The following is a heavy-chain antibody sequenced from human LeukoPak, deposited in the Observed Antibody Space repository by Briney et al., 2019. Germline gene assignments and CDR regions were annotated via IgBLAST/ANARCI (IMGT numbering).Heavy chain of an antibody. D-gene: IGHD3-22*01. Sequence: ASVKVSCKASGYTFTSYGISWVRQAPGQGLEWVGWISAYNGNTNYAQKLQGRVTMTEDTSTATVYMELSSLRSEDTAVYYCATYYYYDSSDYYRIDYWGQGTLVTVSP. CDR2: ISAYNGNT. CDR3: ATYYYYDSSDYYRIDY. J-gene: IGHJ4*02. V-gene: IGHV1-18*01. CDR1: GYTFTSYG.